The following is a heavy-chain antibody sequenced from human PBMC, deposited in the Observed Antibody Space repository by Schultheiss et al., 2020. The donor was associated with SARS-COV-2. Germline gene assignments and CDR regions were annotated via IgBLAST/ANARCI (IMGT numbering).Heavy chain of an antibody. J-gene: IGHJ2*01. Sequence: SETLSLTCTVSGGSISSYYWSWIRQPPGKGLEWIGYIYYSGSTNYDPSLQSRVTISVDTSKNQFSLKLSSVTAADTAVYYCARTVVATTRDWYFDLWGRGTLVTVSS. CDR2: IYYSGST. D-gene: IGHD5-12*01. CDR1: GGSISSYY. CDR3: ARTVVATTRDWYFDL. V-gene: IGHV4-59*01.